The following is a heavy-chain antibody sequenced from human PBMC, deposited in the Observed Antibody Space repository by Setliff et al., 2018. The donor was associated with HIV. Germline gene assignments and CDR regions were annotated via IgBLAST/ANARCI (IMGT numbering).Heavy chain of an antibody. V-gene: IGHV3-30*02. J-gene: IGHJ3*02. D-gene: IGHD6-25*01. Sequence: GASLKISCAASGFTFTAHGMHWVRQAPDKGLEWVAFINYDENSEYYADSVKGRVTISRDNFRNTVDLQMNNLRPEDTAVYYCAKDGDYRSGDYDAFDIWGQGTMVTVSS. CDR2: INYDENSE. CDR1: GFTFTAHG. CDR3: AKDGDYRSGDYDAFDI.